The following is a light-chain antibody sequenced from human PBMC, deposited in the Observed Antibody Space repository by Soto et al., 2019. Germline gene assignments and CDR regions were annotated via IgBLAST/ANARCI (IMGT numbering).Light chain of an antibody. CDR3: QQYKNWPPWT. J-gene: IGKJ1*01. CDR1: QSVSSN. Sequence: EIVRTPFPANLSVSPGERATLSCRASQSVSSNLAWYQQKPGQAPRLLIYGASTRATGIPARFSGSESGTEFTLTISSLQSEDFAVYYCQQYKNWPPWTLGQGTKVDI. CDR2: GAS. V-gene: IGKV3-15*01.